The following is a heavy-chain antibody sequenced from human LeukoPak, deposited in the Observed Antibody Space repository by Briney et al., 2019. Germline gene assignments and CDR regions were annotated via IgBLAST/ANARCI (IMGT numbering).Heavy chain of an antibody. D-gene: IGHD2-2*01. Sequence: GGSLRLSCAASGFTLSNYAVSWVRQAPGKGLEWVSAISGRGDNTYYADSVRGRFTISRDNSKNTLYLQMNSLRAEDTAVYYCARDTSAFLTGYYYMDVWGKGTTVTVSS. V-gene: IGHV3-23*01. CDR1: GFTLSNYA. CDR3: ARDTSAFLTGYYYMDV. CDR2: ISGRGDNT. J-gene: IGHJ6*03.